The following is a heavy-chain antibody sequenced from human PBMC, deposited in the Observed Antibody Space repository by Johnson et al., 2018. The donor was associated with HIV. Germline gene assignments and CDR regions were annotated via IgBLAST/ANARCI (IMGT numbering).Heavy chain of an antibody. CDR3: ARDETQRRYALTAFAI. V-gene: IGHV3-20*04. D-gene: IGHD6-25*01. Sequence: VQLVESGGGVVRPGGSLRLSCAASGFTFDDYGMSWVRQAPGKGLQWVSGINWNGGRIGYADSVKGRFTISRDNARNSLYLYMNFLRAEDTALYYCARDETQRRYALTAFAIWGQGTLVTVSS. J-gene: IGHJ3*02. CDR1: GFTFDDYG. CDR2: INWNGGRI.